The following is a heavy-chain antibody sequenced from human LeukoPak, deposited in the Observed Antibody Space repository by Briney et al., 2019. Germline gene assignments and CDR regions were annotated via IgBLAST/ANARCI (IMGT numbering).Heavy chain of an antibody. D-gene: IGHD3-22*01. J-gene: IGHJ3*02. CDR2: ISAYNGNT. CDR3: ARGATTMTDLEAFDI. CDR1: GYTFTSYG. Sequence: GASVKVSCKASGYTFTSYGISWVRQAPGQGLEWMGWISAYNGNTNHAQKLQGRVTMTTDTSTSTAYMELRSLRSDDTAVYYCARGATTMTDLEAFDIWGQGTMVTVSS. V-gene: IGHV1-18*01.